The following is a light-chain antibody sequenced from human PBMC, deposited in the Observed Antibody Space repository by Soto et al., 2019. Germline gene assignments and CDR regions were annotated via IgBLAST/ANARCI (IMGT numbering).Light chain of an antibody. CDR2: DTS. CDR3: QQYGSSPRT. V-gene: IGKV3-20*01. J-gene: IGKJ1*01. CDR1: QSVNKH. Sequence: EIVLTQSPSTLSVSPGERATLYCRASQSVNKHLAWYQHRPGQAPRLLIYDTSYRATGIPDRFSGSGSGTDFTLTISRLEPEDFAVYYCQQYGSSPRTFGQGTKVDI.